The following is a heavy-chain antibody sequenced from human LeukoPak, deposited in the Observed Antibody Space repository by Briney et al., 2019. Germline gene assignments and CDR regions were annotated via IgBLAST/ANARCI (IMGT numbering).Heavy chain of an antibody. CDR1: GYTFSGYY. Sequence: ASVKVSCKASGYTFSGYYMHWVRQAPGQGLEWMGWINPKSGGTNYAQKFRGRVTMTRDTSISTVYMELSRLRSDDTTVYYCARGGEYCSGGSCYRQFYYYMDVWGKGTTVTISS. D-gene: IGHD2-15*01. J-gene: IGHJ6*03. CDR2: INPKSGGT. V-gene: IGHV1-2*02. CDR3: ARGGEYCSGGSCYRQFYYYMDV.